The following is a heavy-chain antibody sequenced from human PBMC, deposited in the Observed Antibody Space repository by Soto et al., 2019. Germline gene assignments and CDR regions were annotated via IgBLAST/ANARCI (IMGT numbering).Heavy chain of an antibody. V-gene: IGHV4-61*08. CDR2: IYYSGST. D-gene: IGHD3-22*01. CDR3: ARSKYYYDSSGYPNLRPGCFDY. Sequence: PSETLSLTCTVSGGSISSGDYYWSWIRQPPGKGLEWIGYIYYSGSTNYNPSLKSRVTISVDTSKNQFSLKLSSVTAADTAVYYCARSKYYYDSSGYPNLRPGCFDYWGQGTLVTVSS. CDR1: GGSISSGDYY. J-gene: IGHJ4*02.